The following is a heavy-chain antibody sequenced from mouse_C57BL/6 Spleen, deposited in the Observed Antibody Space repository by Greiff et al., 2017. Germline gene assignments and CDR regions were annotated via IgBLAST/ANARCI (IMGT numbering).Heavy chain of an antibody. Sequence: QVQLQQPGAELVKPGASVKVSCKASGYTFTSYWMHWVKQRPGQGLEWIGRIHPSDSDTNYNQKFKGKATLTVDKPSSTADMQHSSLPSEDSAVYYCATAQATGFDYWGQGTTLTVSS. CDR3: ATAQATGFDY. V-gene: IGHV1-74*01. D-gene: IGHD3-2*02. J-gene: IGHJ2*01. CDR2: IHPSDSDT. CDR1: GYTFTSYW.